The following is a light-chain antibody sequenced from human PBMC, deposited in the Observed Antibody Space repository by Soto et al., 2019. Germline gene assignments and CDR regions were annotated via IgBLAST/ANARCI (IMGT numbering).Light chain of an antibody. CDR3: QQYGSSPFT. CDR2: VTS. Sequence: EMVLTQSPGTLYLSPGERATLSCRASQSVPSSYLAWYQRKPGQAPRLLIFVTSNRATGIPDRFSGSGSGIDFTVTISRLERGDFAVYYCQQYGSSPFTFGPGTKVDIK. J-gene: IGKJ3*01. V-gene: IGKV3-20*01. CDR1: QSVPSSY.